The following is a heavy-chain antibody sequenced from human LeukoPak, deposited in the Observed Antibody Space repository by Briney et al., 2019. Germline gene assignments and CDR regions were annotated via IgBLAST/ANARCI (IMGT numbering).Heavy chain of an antibody. V-gene: IGHV3-30*18. D-gene: IGHD6-19*01. Sequence: GGSLRLSCAASGFTFSSYGMHWVRQAPGKGLEWVAVISYDGSNKCYADSVKGRFTISRDNSKNTLYLQMNSLRAEDTAVYYCAKDRGSGWEGIYYYYYGMDVWGQGTTVTVSS. J-gene: IGHJ6*02. CDR1: GFTFSSYG. CDR2: ISYDGSNK. CDR3: AKDRGSGWEGIYYYYYGMDV.